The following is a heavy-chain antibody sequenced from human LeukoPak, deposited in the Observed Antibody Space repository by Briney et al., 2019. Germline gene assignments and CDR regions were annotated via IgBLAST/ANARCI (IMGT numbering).Heavy chain of an antibody. J-gene: IGHJ4*02. CDR2: IYYSGNT. V-gene: IGHV4-39*07. CDR1: DGSISSNSYY. D-gene: IGHD7-27*01. Sequence: SETLSLTCTVSDGSISSNSYYWGWIRQPPGKGLEWIANIYYSGNTYHNPSLKSRVTISVDTSKNQFSLKLRSVTAADTAVYYCARELLSGDPSIGNWGQGTLVTVSS. CDR3: ARELLSGDPSIGN.